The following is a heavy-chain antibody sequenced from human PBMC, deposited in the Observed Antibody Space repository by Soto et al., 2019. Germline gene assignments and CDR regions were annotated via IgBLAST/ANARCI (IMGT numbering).Heavy chain of an antibody. D-gene: IGHD6-6*01. CDR2: IIPIFGTA. CDR1: GGTFSSYA. CDR3: ARDYSEYSSSPYGMDV. V-gene: IGHV1-69*12. Sequence: QVQLVQSGAEVKKPGSSVKVSCKASGGTFSSYAISWVRQAPGQGLEWMGGIIPIFGTANYAQKFQGRVTITADESMSTAYMELSSLRSEDTAVYYCARDYSEYSSSPYGMDVWGQGTTVTVSS. J-gene: IGHJ6*02.